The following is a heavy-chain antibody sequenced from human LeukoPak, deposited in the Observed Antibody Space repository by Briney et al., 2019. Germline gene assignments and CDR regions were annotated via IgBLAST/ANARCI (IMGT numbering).Heavy chain of an antibody. D-gene: IGHD3-10*01. CDR2: ISGGGSYI. J-gene: IGHJ5*02. Sequence: PGGSLRLSCAASGFTFSTYSMNWVRQAPGKGLEWVSFISGGGSYIYYAESEKGRFTISRDNAKNSLYLQMNSLRAEDTAIYYCARDRVASGRFGEVASWGQGTLVTVSS. CDR1: GFTFSTYS. V-gene: IGHV3-21*01. CDR3: ARDRVASGRFGEVAS.